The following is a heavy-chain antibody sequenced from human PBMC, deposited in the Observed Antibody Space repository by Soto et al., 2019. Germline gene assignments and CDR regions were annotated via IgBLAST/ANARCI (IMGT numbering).Heavy chain of an antibody. Sequence: EVQLVESGGGLVQPGGSLRLSCAASGFTFSSYSMNWVRQAPGKGLGWVSYISSSSSTIYYADSVKGRFTISRDNAKNSLYLQMNSLRDEGTAVYYCASLLGGYSYGPRYYFYGMDVWGQGTTVTVSS. CDR3: ASLLGGYSYGPRYYFYGMDV. V-gene: IGHV3-48*02. CDR2: ISSSSSTI. J-gene: IGHJ6*02. CDR1: GFTFSSYS. D-gene: IGHD5-18*01.